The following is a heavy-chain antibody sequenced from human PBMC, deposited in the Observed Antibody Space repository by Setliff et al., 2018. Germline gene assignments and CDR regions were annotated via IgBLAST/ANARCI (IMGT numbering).Heavy chain of an antibody. CDR3: ARDVYDFRTGQGGP. J-gene: IGHJ5*02. D-gene: IGHD3-3*01. CDR2: MSGNSGST. Sequence: GSLRLSCAASGFHFSINDRTYGMSWVRQAPGKGLQWVSGMSGNSGSTDYAASVKVRFTISRDNSKNTLSQQMNSLRAEDTAVYYCARDVYDFRTGQGGPWVQGTRVTVSS. V-gene: IGHV3-23*01. CDR1: GFHFSINDRTYG.